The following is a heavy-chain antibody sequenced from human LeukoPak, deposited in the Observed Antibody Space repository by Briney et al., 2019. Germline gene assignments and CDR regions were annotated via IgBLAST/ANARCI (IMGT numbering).Heavy chain of an antibody. J-gene: IGHJ3*02. CDR2: ISGSGGST. V-gene: IGHV3-23*01. Sequence: GGSLRLSCAASGFTFSSYAMSWVRQAPGKGLEWVSVISGSGGSTNYADSVKGRFTISRDNSKNTLYLQMNSLRAEDTAVYYCAKDIYSGYGDGAFDIWGQGTMVTVSS. D-gene: IGHD5-12*01. CDR1: GFTFSSYA. CDR3: AKDIYSGYGDGAFDI.